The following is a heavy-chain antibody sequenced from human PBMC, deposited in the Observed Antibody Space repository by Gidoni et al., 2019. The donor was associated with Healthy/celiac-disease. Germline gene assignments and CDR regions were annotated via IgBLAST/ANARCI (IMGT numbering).Heavy chain of an antibody. Sequence: QVQLVQAAAEVKKPVSSVKVSCKASGGTFRSYTISWVRQAPGQGLEWMGRIIPILGIANYAQKFQGRVTITADKSTSTAYMELSSLRSEDTAVYYCAQLWFGELSLDYWGQGTLVTVSS. J-gene: IGHJ4*02. V-gene: IGHV1-69*02. CDR1: GGTFRSYT. D-gene: IGHD3-10*01. CDR2: IIPILGIA. CDR3: AQLWFGELSLDY.